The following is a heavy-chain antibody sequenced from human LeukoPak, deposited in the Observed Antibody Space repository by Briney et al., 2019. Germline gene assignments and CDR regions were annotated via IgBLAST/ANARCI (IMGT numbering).Heavy chain of an antibody. J-gene: IGHJ5*02. V-gene: IGHV5-51*01. CDR1: GYSFTTHW. CDR2: IYPDDSNT. CDR3: ARLEEDLTLGVAGYWFVP. D-gene: IGHD3-16*01. Sequence: GESLKISCKGSGYSFTTHWIGWVRQMPGKGLEWMGIIYPDDSNTRYGPSFQGQVTLSADKSINTAYLQWSSLRASDTATYYCARLEEDLTLGVAGYWFVPWGQGTLVTVS.